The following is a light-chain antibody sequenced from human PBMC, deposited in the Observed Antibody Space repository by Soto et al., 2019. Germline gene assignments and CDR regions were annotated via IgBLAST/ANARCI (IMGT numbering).Light chain of an antibody. CDR3: QQYDSVLGT. CDR2: DAS. V-gene: IGKV1-5*01. CDR1: QSISHW. Sequence: DIQMTQSPATLSASVGDSVTITCRASQSISHWLAWYQQKPGKAPKFLIYDASSLESGVPSRFSGSGSGTEFTLTISSLQPDDFAMYYCQQYDSVLGTFGPGTKVDIK. J-gene: IGKJ1*01.